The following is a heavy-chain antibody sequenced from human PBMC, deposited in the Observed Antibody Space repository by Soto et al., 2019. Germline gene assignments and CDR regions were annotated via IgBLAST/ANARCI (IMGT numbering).Heavy chain of an antibody. D-gene: IGHD2-15*01. J-gene: IGHJ6*03. CDR1: GGSISSYY. Sequence: QVQLQESGPGLVKPSETLSLTCTVSGGSISSYYWSWIRQPPGKGLEWIGYIYYSGSTNYNPSLKSRFTISVDTSKNQFSLTLSSVTAADTAVYYCARSYRRYCSGGSCYSYYYYYMDVWGKGTTVTVSS. CDR3: ARSYRRYCSGGSCYSYYYYYMDV. V-gene: IGHV4-59*01. CDR2: IYYSGST.